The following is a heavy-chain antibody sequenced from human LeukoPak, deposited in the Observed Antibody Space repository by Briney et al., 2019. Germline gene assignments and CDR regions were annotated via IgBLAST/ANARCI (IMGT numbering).Heavy chain of an antibody. CDR1: GFTLGDHW. CDR2: IKNKASRYTT. Sequence: GGSLRLSCAASGFTLGDHWMAWVRQTPGKGLEWVGLIKNKASRYTTQYAPSVRGRFTISRDDSRNSVYLQMNSLRTEDTAGYYCAAPTPRGTSDIWGRGTMVTVSS. V-gene: IGHV3-72*01. J-gene: IGHJ3*02. D-gene: IGHD4-17*01. CDR3: AAPTPRGTSDI.